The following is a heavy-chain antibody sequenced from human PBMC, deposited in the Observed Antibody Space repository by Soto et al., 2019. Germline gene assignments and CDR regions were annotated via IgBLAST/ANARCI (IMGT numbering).Heavy chain of an antibody. D-gene: IGHD4-17*01. J-gene: IGHJ4*01. V-gene: IGHV3-49*03. CDR2: IRGKPYGGTA. CDR3: VRTYNGDYLYHFDY. Sequence: GGSLRLSCTASGFTFGDYAVSWFRQAPGKGLEWVGFIRGKPYGGTAEYVASMKGRFTISRDDSKSIAYLQMNSLKTEDTAVYYCVRTYNGDYLYHFDYWGHGTLVTVSS. CDR1: GFTFGDYA.